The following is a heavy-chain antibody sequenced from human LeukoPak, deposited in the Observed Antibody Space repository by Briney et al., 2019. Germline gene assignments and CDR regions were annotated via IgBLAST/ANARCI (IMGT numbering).Heavy chain of an antibody. Sequence: PGGSLRLSCAASGFTFSSYSMNWVRQAPGKGLEWIGEINHSGSTNYNPSLKSRVTISVDTSKNQFSLKLSSVTAADTAVYYCARAGSFGRIQRLKYYFDYWGQGTLVTVSS. CDR2: INHSGST. D-gene: IGHD5-18*01. CDR3: ARAGSFGRIQRLKYYFDY. V-gene: IGHV4-34*01. J-gene: IGHJ4*02. CDR1: GFTFSSYS.